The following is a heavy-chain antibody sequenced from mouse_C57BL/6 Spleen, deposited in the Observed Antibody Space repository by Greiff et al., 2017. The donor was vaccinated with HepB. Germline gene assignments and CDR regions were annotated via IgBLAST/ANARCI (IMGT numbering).Heavy chain of an antibody. J-gene: IGHJ1*03. CDR3: ARGDTDYYGSSYEYWYFDV. Sequence: EVQLQQSGPELVKPGASVKISCKASGYTFTDYYMNWVKQSHGKSLEWIGDINPNNGGTSYNQKFKGKATLTVDKSSSTAYMELRSLTSEDSAVYYCARGDTDYYGSSYEYWYFDVWGTGTTVTVSS. CDR2: INPNNGGT. V-gene: IGHV1-26*01. D-gene: IGHD1-1*01. CDR1: GYTFTDYY.